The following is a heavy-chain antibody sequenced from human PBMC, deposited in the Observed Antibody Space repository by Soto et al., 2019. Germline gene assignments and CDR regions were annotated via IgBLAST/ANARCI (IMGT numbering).Heavy chain of an antibody. V-gene: IGHV1-69*01. CDR1: GGTFSTYE. CDR2: IIPIFDTT. J-gene: IGHJ4*02. CDR3: ARGRATTYYFDY. D-gene: IGHD5-12*01. Sequence: QLVQSGAEVKKPGSTVKVSCKASGGTFSTYEINWVRQTPGQGLEWVGSIIPIFDTTNYAQDFQGRVTITADESTSIAYMELSSLKSGDTAVYYCARGRATTYYFDYWGQGTLVTVSS.